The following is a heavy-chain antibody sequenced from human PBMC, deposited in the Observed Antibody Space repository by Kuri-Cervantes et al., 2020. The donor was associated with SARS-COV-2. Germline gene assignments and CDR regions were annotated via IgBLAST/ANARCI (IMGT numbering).Heavy chain of an antibody. CDR1: GGSVSSGSYY. D-gene: IGHD3-3*01. J-gene: IGHJ6*02. V-gene: IGHV4-61*01. CDR2: IYYSGST. Sequence: SETLSLTCTVSGGSVSSGSYYWSWIRQPPGKGLEWIGYIYYSGSTNYNPSLKSRVTISVDTSKNQFSLKLSSVTAADTAAYYCARGVTIFGEDVWGQGTTVTVSS. CDR3: ARGVTIFGEDV.